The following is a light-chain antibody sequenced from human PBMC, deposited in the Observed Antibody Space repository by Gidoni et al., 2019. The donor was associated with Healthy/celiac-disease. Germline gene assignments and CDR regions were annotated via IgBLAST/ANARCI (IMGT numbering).Light chain of an antibody. CDR2: AAS. CDR1: QSISSY. Sequence: DIQMTQSPSSLSASVGDRVTITCRASQSISSYFNWYQQKPGKAPKLLIYAASSLQSGVPSRFSGSGSGTDFTLTISSLQPEDFATYYCQQSYSTPLTFGGGTKVELK. V-gene: IGKV1-39*01. J-gene: IGKJ4*01. CDR3: QQSYSTPLT.